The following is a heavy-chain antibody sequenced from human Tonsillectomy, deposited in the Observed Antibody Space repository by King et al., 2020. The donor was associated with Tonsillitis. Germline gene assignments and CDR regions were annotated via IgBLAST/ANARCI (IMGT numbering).Heavy chain of an antibody. J-gene: IGHJ4*02. D-gene: IGHD5-12*01. Sequence: HVQLVESGGGVVQPGRSLRLSCAASGFTFRNYAMHWVRQAPGKGLEWVAIXSXXGIXKIYADSVKGRFTISRDXNKNTLYLQMNSLGDEDTAVYYCARDSGRRVLDIDYWGQETLVTVSS. CDR1: GFTFRNYA. CDR3: ARDSGRRVLDIDY. CDR2: XSXXGIXK. V-gene: IGHV3-30*04.